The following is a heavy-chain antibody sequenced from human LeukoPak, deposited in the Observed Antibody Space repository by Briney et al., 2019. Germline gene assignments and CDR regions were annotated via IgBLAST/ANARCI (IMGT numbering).Heavy chain of an antibody. V-gene: IGHV3-21*04. D-gene: IGHD3-22*01. CDR2: ISSSSSYI. CDR1: GFTFSSYS. CDR3: AKDTPVAYYYDSSGYPGDV. J-gene: IGHJ6*04. Sequence: PGGSLRLSCAASGFTFSSYSMNWVRQAPGKGLEWVSSISSSSSYIYYADSVKGRFTISRDNAKNSLYLQMNSLRAEDTAVYYCAKDTPVAYYYDSSGYPGDVWGKGTTVTVSS.